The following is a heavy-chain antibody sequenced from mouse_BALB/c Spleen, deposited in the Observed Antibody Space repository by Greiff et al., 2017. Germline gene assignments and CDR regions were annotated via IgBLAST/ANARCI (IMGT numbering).Heavy chain of an antibody. CDR1: GYTFSSYW. CDR3: ARFPYGNYAWFAY. Sequence: VQLQQSGAELMKPGASVKISCKATGYTFSSYWIEWVKQRPGHGLEWIGEILPGSGSTNYNEKFKGKATFTADTSSNTAYMQLSSLTSEDSAVYYCARFPYGNYAWFAYWGQGTLVTVSA. CDR2: ILPGSGST. D-gene: IGHD2-1*01. J-gene: IGHJ3*01. V-gene: IGHV1-9*01.